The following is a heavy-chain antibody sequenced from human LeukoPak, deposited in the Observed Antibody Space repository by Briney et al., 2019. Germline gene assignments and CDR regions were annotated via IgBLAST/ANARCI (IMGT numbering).Heavy chain of an antibody. CDR1: GFTFSSYA. CDR3: ARDLFGSGDY. Sequence: QPGRSLRLSCAASGFTFSSYAMHWVRQAPGKGLEWVAVISFDGSDAYYEDSVRGRFTISRGNAKNTLYLQMNSLRAEDTAVYYCARDLFGSGDYWGQGTLVTVSS. V-gene: IGHV3-30-3*01. J-gene: IGHJ4*02. D-gene: IGHD2-15*01. CDR2: ISFDGSDA.